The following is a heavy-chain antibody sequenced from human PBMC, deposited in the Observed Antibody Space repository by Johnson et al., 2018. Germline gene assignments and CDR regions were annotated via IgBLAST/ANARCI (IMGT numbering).Heavy chain of an antibody. D-gene: IGHD2-15*01. J-gene: IGHJ3*02. V-gene: IGHV3-7*01. CDR1: GFSFSAHW. CDR3: VRDRGILRGDKWYGTFDI. CDR2: VKQNGIDK. Sequence: VQLVESGGGLVQPGGSLRLSCAASGFSFSAHWMNWVRQAPGKGLEWVALVKQNGIDKEYVDSVRGRFTISRDNAKNSLYVQMNDLRAEDTAVYYCVRDRGILRGDKWYGTFDIWGQGTRVIVSS.